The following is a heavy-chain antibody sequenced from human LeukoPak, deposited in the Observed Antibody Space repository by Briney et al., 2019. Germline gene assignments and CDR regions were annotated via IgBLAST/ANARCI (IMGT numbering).Heavy chain of an antibody. V-gene: IGHV4-39*01. J-gene: IGHJ4*02. Sequence: SETLSLTCTVSGGSISTTDRYWGWVRQPPGKGLEWIGSIYYSGITYHNPSLKSRVTISVDTSKNQFSLRLTSVTAADTAVYYCARQTGSGLFILPGGQGTLVTVSS. D-gene: IGHD3/OR15-3a*01. CDR1: GGSISTTDRY. CDR2: IYYSGIT. CDR3: ARQTGSGLFILP.